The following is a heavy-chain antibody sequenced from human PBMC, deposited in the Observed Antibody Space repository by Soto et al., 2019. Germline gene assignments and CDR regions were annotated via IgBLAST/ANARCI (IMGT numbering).Heavy chain of an antibody. V-gene: IGHV3-23*01. J-gene: IGHJ4*02. D-gene: IGHD6-19*01. CDR1: GIIFSNYP. Sequence: PGGSLRLSCAASGIIFSNYPMSWVRQAPGKGLEWVAAISGRVDSTHFADSVKDRIAISRDNSRDTLYLQMSSLRAEDTAVYYCAKPAYSTGSYYWGQGTLVTVSS. CDR3: AKPAYSTGSYY. CDR2: ISGRVDST.